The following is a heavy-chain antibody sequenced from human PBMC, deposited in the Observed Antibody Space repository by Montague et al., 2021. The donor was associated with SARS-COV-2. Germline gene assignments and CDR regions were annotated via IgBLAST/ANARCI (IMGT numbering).Heavy chain of an antibody. J-gene: IGHJ4*02. CDR1: GGSISSSNW. CDR3: ARDSSGWSRFDY. CDR2: IYHSGST. D-gene: IGHD6-19*01. Sequence: SETLSPTCAVSGGSISSSNWWSWVRQPPGKGLEWIGEIYHSGSTNYNPSLKSRVTISVDKSKNQFSLKLSSVTAADTAVYYCARDSSGWSRFDYWGQGTLVTVSS. V-gene: IGHV4-4*02.